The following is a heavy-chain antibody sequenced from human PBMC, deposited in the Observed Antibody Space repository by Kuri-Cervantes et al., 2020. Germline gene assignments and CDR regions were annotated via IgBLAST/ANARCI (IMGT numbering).Heavy chain of an antibody. CDR2: INPNSGGT. J-gene: IGHJ6*02. D-gene: IGHD3-10*01. Sequence: ASVKVSCKASGYTFTGYYMHWVRQAPGQGLEWMGWINPNSGGTNYAQKFQGRVTMTRDTSISTAYMELSRLRSDDTAVYYCARVKSNYYYGSGSHYYYNGMDVWGQGTTVTVSS. CDR1: GYTFTGYY. V-gene: IGHV1-2*02. CDR3: ARVKSNYYYGSGSHYYYNGMDV.